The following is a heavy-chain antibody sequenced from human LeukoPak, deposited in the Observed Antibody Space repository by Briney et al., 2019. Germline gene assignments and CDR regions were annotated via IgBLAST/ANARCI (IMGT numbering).Heavy chain of an antibody. CDR2: ISWNSGSI. CDR1: GFTFSSYA. D-gene: IGHD6-13*01. V-gene: IGHV3-9*01. J-gene: IGHJ4*02. Sequence: GGSLRLSCAASGFTFSSYAMHWVRQAPGKGLEWVSGISWNSGSIGYADSVKGRFTISRDNAKNSLYLQMNSLRAEDTALYYCAKDKGDSIAAAGFFDYWGQGTLVTVSS. CDR3: AKDKGDSIAAAGFFDY.